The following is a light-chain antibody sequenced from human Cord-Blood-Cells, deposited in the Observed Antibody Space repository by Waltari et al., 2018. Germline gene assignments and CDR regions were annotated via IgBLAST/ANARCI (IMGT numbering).Light chain of an antibody. J-gene: IGKJ1*01. V-gene: IGKV4-1*01. CDR3: QQYYSTPRT. CDR1: QSVLYSSNNKNY. CDR2: WAS. Sequence: DIVMTQSPASLAVSLGERAPINCKSSQSVLYSSNNKNYLAWYQQKPGQPPKLLIYWASTRESGVPDRFSGSGSGTDFTLTISSLLAEDVAVYYCQQYYSTPRTFGQGTKVEIK.